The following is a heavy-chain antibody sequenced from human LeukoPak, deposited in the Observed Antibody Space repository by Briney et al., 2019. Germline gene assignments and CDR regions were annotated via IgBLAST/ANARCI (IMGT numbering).Heavy chain of an antibody. D-gene: IGHD4-17*01. Sequence: GASVKVSCKASGGTFSSYAISWVRQAPGQGLEWMGRIIPILGIANYAQKFQGRVTITADKSTSTAYMELSSLRSEDTAVYYCARIPNDYGDYDDYWGQGTLVTVSS. CDR2: IIPILGIA. J-gene: IGHJ4*02. V-gene: IGHV1-69*04. CDR1: GGTFSSYA. CDR3: ARIPNDYGDYDDY.